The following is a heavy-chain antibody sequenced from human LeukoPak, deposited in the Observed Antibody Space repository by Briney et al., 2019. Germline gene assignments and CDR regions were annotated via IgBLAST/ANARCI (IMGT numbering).Heavy chain of an antibody. CDR1: GFTFSDYY. D-gene: IGHD1-26*01. Sequence: SGGSLRLSCAASGFTFSDYYMSWIRQAPGKGLEWVSYISSSGSTIYYADSVKGRFTISRDNVKNSLYLQINSLRAEDTAVYYCARVETYSGNYHRCVFDYWGQGTLVTVSS. CDR3: ARVETYSGNYHRCVFDY. CDR2: ISSSGSTI. J-gene: IGHJ4*02. V-gene: IGHV3-11*04.